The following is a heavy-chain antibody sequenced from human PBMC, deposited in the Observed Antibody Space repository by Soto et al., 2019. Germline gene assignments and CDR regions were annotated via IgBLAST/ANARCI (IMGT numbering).Heavy chain of an antibody. CDR3: ATGSGGYDPY. Sequence: EVQLVESGGALVQPGGSLRLSCAASGFTFIRYSMHWARQPPGKGLVWVSRITSDGSSTTYADSVKGRFTISRDNAKNTVFLQMTSLRAEDTAVYYCATGSGGYDPYWGQGTLVTVSS. D-gene: IGHD5-12*01. J-gene: IGHJ4*02. CDR2: ITSDGSST. CDR1: GFTFIRYS. V-gene: IGHV3-74*01.